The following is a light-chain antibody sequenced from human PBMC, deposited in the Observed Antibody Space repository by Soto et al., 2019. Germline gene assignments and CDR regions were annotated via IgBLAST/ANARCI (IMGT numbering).Light chain of an antibody. J-gene: IGLJ1*01. CDR2: EVT. Sequence: QSALTQPPSASGSPGQSVTISCTGTSSDVGGYDYVSWSQQHPGKAPKLMIYEVTIRPSGVSDRFSGSKSGNTASLTVSGLQAEDEADYYCSSYTGGNPSYVFGTGTKVTVL. CDR1: SSDVGGYDY. CDR3: SSYTGGNPSYV. V-gene: IGLV2-8*01.